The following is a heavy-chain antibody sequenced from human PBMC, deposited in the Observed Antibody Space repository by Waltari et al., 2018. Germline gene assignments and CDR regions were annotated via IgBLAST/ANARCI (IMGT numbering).Heavy chain of an antibody. V-gene: IGHV4-59*01. Sequence: QVQLQESGPGLVKPSETLSLTCTVSGGSISSYYWSWIRQPPGKGLEWIGYIYYRGSTNYNPSLKSRVTISVDTSKNQFSLKLSSVTAADTAVYYCARYKYYFDYWGQGTLVTVSS. CDR1: GGSISSYY. J-gene: IGHJ4*02. CDR3: ARYKYYFDY. D-gene: IGHD1-1*01. CDR2: IYYRGST.